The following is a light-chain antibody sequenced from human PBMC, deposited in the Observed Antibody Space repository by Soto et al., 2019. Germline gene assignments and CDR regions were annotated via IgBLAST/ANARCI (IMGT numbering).Light chain of an antibody. CDR1: QSISSW. V-gene: IGKV1-5*03. CDR2: KAS. CDR3: QQYNSYWT. Sequence: DIQMTQSPSTLSASVGDRVTMTCRASQSISSWLAWYQQKPGKAPKLLIYKASGLESGVPSRFSGSGSGTEFTLTISSLQPDDFATYYCQQYNSYWTFGQGTKVEI. J-gene: IGKJ1*01.